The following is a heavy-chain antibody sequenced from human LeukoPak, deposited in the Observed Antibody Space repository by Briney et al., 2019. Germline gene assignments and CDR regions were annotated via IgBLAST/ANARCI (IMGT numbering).Heavy chain of an antibody. CDR2: IYHSGST. CDR3: ARVMAAAADY. V-gene: IGHV4-38-2*01. D-gene: IGHD6-13*01. Sequence: PSETLSLTCAVSGYSISSGYYWGWIRQPPGKGLEWIGGIYHSGSTYYNPSLKSRVTISVDTSKNQFSLKLSSVTAADTAVYYCARVMAAAADYWGQGTLVTVSS. CDR1: GYSISSGYY. J-gene: IGHJ4*02.